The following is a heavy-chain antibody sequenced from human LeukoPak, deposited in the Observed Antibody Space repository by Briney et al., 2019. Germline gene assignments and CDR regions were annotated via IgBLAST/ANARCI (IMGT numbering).Heavy chain of an antibody. D-gene: IGHD3-10*01. CDR1: GFTFSSSA. CDR3: VKTLKYYGSGRGLFDP. V-gene: IGHV3-64D*06. J-gene: IGHJ5*02. CDR2: FSSDGSST. Sequence: PGGSLRLSCSASGFTFSSSAMYWVRQAPGKGLEYVSAFSSDGSSTFYADSVKGRFTISRDNSKNMLYLQMSSLRADDTAVYYCVKTLKYYGSGRGLFDPWGQGILVTVSS.